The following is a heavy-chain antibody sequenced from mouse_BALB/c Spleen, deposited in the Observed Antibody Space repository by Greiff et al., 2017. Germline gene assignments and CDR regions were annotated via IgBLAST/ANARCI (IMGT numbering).Heavy chain of an antibody. CDR1: GYSFTSYY. CDR2: IFPGSGNT. V-gene: IGHV1-66*01. CDR3: ARETAHFDY. D-gene: IGHD1-2*01. Sequence: QVQLQQSGPELVKPGASVKISCKASGYSFTSYYIHWVKQRPGQGLEWIGWIFPGSGNTKYNEKFKGKATLTADTSSSTAYMQLSSLTSEDSAVYCCARETAHFDYWGQGTTLTVSS. J-gene: IGHJ2*01.